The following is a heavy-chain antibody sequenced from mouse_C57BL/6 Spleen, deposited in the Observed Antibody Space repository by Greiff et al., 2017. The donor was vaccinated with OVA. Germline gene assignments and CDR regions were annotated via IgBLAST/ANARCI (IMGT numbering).Heavy chain of an antibody. CDR2: IYPGSGNT. D-gene: IGHD1-1*01. J-gene: IGHJ1*03. CDR3: ARSTTVVAKDWYFDV. V-gene: IGHV1-76*01. CDR1: GYTFTDYY. Sequence: VKLMESGAELVRPGASVKLSCKASGYTFTDYYINWVKQRPGQGLEWIARIYPGSGNTYYNEKFKGKATLTAEKSSSTAYMQLSSLTSEDSAVYFCARSTTVVAKDWYFDVWGTGTTVTVSS.